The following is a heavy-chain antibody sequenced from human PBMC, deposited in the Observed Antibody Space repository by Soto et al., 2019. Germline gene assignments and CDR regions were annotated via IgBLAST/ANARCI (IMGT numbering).Heavy chain of an antibody. V-gene: IGHV4-38-2*01. CDR1: GYFISSGYY. D-gene: IGHD2-2*01. CDR2: MFHSGST. Sequence: SETLSLTCAVSGYFISSGYYWGWIRQPPGKGLEWIGSMFHSGSTHYNPSLKSRVTISVDTSKNHFSLRLSSVTASDTAVYYCARGNIVVVPTVGWFDPWGQGTLVTVYS. J-gene: IGHJ5*02. CDR3: ARGNIVVVPTVGWFDP.